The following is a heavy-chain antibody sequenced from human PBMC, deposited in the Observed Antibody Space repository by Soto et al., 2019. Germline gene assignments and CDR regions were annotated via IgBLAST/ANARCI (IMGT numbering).Heavy chain of an antibody. CDR3: TRGPRPDSSATGTY. V-gene: IGHV3-74*01. D-gene: IGHD3-10*01. J-gene: IGHJ4*02. CDR2: ISEDGLTT. Sequence: GGSLRLSCSASGFYFSVYWMHWVRQTPGKGPVWVARISEDGLTTNYADSVQGRFIISRDDAKSTLHLQMNRLRVEDTAVYYCTRGPRPDSSATGTYWGQGAQVTVSS. CDR1: GFYFSVYW.